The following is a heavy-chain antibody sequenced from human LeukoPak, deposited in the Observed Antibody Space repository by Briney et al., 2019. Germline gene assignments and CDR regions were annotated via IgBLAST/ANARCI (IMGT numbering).Heavy chain of an antibody. CDR3: ASSIAARVY. CDR1: GASVSSGDYY. J-gene: IGHJ4*02. V-gene: IGHV4-30-4*08. CDR2: FYYSGST. D-gene: IGHD6-6*01. Sequence: PSETLSLTCTVSGASVSSGDYYWSWIRQPPGKGLEWIEYFYYSGSTYYNPSLKSRITISVDTSKNQFSLKLTSVTAADTAVYYCASSIAARVYWGQGTLVTVSS.